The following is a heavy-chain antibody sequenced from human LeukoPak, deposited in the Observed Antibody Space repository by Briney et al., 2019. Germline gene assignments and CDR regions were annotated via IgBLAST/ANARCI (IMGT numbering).Heavy chain of an antibody. CDR1: GFTFSSYW. CDR2: INSDGSST. CDR3: ARDQGDYVWGSYQPLVAFDI. D-gene: IGHD3-16*02. J-gene: IGHJ3*02. Sequence: PGASLRLSCAASGFTFSSYWMHWVRQAPGKGLVWVSRINSDGSSTSYADSVKGRFTISRDNAKNTLYLQMNSLRAEDTAVYYCARDQGDYVWGSYQPLVAFDIWGQGTMVTVSS. V-gene: IGHV3-74*01.